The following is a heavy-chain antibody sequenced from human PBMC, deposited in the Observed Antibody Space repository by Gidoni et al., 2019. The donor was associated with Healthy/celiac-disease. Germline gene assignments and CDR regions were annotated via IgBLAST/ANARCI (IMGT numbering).Heavy chain of an antibody. Sequence: QLQLQESGPGLVKPSETLSLTCTVSGGSISSSRYYWGWIRQPPGKGLEWIGSIYYSGSTYYNPSLKNRVTISVDTSKNQFSLKLSSVTAADTAVYYCASLARGRFDYWGQGTLVTVSS. CDR1: GGSISSSRYY. V-gene: IGHV4-39*01. J-gene: IGHJ4*02. D-gene: IGHD3-10*01. CDR2: IYYSGST. CDR3: ASLARGRFDY.